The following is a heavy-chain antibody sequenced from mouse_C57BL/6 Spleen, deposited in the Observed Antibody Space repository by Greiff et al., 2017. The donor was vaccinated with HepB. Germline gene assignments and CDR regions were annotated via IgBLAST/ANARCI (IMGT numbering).Heavy chain of an antibody. V-gene: IGHV2-3*01. CDR1: GFSLTSYG. D-gene: IGHD2-4*01. CDR2: IWGDGST. Sequence: VKLMESGPGLVAPSQSLSITCTVSGFSLTSYGVSWVRQPPGKGLEWLGVIWGDGSTNYHSALISRLSISKDNSKSQVFLKLNSLQTDGTATYYCAPHYDYDDGFAYWGQGTLVTVSA. J-gene: IGHJ3*01. CDR3: APHYDYDDGFAY.